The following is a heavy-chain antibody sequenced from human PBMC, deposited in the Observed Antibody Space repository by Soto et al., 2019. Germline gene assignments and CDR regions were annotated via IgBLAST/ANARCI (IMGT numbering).Heavy chain of an antibody. J-gene: IGHJ3*02. V-gene: IGHV3-33*01. Sequence: VQLVESGGGVVQPGRFLRLSCAASGFIFSSYGMHWVRQAPGKGLELVAVIWYDGSNKYYADSVKGRFTITRNNSKYTLHLQMNGLRANDMSVYFCTIPVEVYTANDYFDIWGQGKMVTVSS. CDR1: GFIFSSYG. CDR3: TIPVEVYTANDYFDI. CDR2: IWYDGSNK. D-gene: IGHD5-12*01.